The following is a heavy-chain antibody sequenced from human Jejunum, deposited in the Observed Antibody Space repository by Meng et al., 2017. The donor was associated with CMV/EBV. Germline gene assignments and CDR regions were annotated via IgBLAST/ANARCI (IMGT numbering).Heavy chain of an antibody. Sequence: QNTLKESGPTLVKPTQTLTLTCSFSGFSPSTSGEGVGWIRQPPGKALEWLALIYRGDDKRYSPSLNSRLTIAKDTSKNEVVLTLTYMGPIDTGTYYCAHFVGGYYPSRPDYWGQGTLVTVSS. CDR3: AHFVGGYYPSRPDY. CDR1: GFSPSTSGEG. D-gene: IGHD1-26*01. J-gene: IGHJ4*02. CDR2: IYRGDDK. V-gene: IGHV2-5*02.